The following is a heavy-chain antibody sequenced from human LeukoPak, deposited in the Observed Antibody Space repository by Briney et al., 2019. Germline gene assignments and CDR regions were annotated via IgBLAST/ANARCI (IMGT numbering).Heavy chain of an antibody. Sequence: GASVKVSCKASGYTFTGYYMHWVRQAPGQGLEWLGLINPSGSSTLYAQKFQGRVTMTRDMSTTTDYMELSSLRSEDTAVYYCARHDWFDPWGQGTLVTVSS. J-gene: IGHJ5*02. CDR1: GYTFTGYY. V-gene: IGHV1-46*01. D-gene: IGHD3-3*01. CDR2: INPSGSST. CDR3: ARHDWFDP.